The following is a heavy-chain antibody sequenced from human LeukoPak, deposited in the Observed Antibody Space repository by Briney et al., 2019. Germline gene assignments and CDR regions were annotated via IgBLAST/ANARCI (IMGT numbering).Heavy chain of an antibody. CDR3: AGRPTGYSSGYIH. CDR2: ISGSAHKI. CDR1: GITFSNYA. Sequence: GGSLRLSCVASGITFSNYAVSWVRQAPEKGLDWVSVISGSAHKIRYADSVKGRFTISRDNSENTVYLQMNNLRVEDTAVYYCAGRPTGYSSGYIHWGQGTLVTVSS. D-gene: IGHD5-18*01. V-gene: IGHV3-23*01. J-gene: IGHJ4*02.